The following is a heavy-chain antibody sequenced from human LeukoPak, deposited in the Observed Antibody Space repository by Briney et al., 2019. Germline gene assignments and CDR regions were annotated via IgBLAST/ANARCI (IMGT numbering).Heavy chain of an antibody. CDR1: GFTFSSYS. V-gene: IGHV3-21*01. J-gene: IGHJ3*02. D-gene: IGHD3-22*01. Sequence: GGSLRLSCPVSGFTFSSYSMNWVRQAPGKGLEWVSSISSSSSYIYYADSVKGRFTISRDNAKNSLYLQMNSLRAEDTAVYYCARDQILYSSGSHDAFDIWGQGTMVTVSS. CDR2: ISSSSSYI. CDR3: ARDQILYSSGSHDAFDI.